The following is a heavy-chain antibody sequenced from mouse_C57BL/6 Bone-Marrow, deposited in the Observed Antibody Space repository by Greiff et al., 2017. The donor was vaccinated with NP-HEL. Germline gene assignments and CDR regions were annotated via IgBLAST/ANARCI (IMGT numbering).Heavy chain of an antibody. V-gene: IGHV1-50*01. CDR2: IDPSDSYT. CDR1: GYTFTSYW. J-gene: IGHJ4*01. CDR3: ARPTVPYYYAMDY. Sequence: QVQLQQPGAELVKPGASVKLSCKASGYTFTSYWMQWVKQRPGQGLEWIGEIDPSDSYTNYNQKFKGKATLTVDTSSSTAYMQLSSLTSEDSAVYYCARPTVPYYYAMDYGGQGTSVTVSS. D-gene: IGHD1-1*01.